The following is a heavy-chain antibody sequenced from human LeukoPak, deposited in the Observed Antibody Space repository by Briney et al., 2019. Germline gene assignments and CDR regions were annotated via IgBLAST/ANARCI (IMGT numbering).Heavy chain of an antibody. V-gene: IGHV1-8*01. CDR2: MNPNSGNT. CDR3: ARLSYRRTWAYSGYVLYYFDY. Sequence: ASVKVSCKASGYTFTSYDINWVRQATGQGLEWMGWMNPNSGNTGYARKFQGRVTMTRNTSISTAYMELSSLRSEDTAVYYCARLSYRRTWAYSGYVLYYFDYWGQGTLVTVSS. D-gene: IGHD5-12*01. J-gene: IGHJ4*02. CDR1: GYTFTSYD.